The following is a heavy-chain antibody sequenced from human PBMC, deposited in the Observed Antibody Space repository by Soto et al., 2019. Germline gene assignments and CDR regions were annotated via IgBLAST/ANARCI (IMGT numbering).Heavy chain of an antibody. CDR3: ARGVVTTNYFDY. Sequence: SVKVSCKASGGTFSSYAISWVRQAPGQGLEWMGGIIPIFGTANYAQKFQGRVTITADESTSTAYMELSSLRSEDTAVYYCARGVVTTNYFDYWGQGTLVTVSS. D-gene: IGHD3-22*01. V-gene: IGHV1-69*13. CDR2: IIPIFGTA. CDR1: GGTFSSYA. J-gene: IGHJ4*02.